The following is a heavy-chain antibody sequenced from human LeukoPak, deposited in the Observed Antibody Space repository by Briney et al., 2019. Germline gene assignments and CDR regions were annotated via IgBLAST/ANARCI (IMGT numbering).Heavy chain of an antibody. V-gene: IGHV1-46*01. Sequence: ASVKVSCKASGYTFTSYYMHWVRQAPGQGLEWMGIINPSGGSTSYAQKFQGRVTMTRDTSTSTVYMELSSLRSEDTAVYYCARDGYSSSWNMENWFDPWGQETLVTVSS. CDR1: GYTFTSYY. D-gene: IGHD6-13*01. J-gene: IGHJ5*02. CDR2: INPSGGST. CDR3: ARDGYSSSWNMENWFDP.